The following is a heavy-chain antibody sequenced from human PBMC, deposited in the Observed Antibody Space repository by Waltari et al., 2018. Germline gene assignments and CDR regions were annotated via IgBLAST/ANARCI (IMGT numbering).Heavy chain of an antibody. CDR1: GMNIKTDR. V-gene: IGHV3-15*01. CDR3: ATNHLVRGSHWSYGMDV. CDR2: IKSRSDGGTG. J-gene: IGHJ6*02. Sequence: VQLVESGGGSVKPGGSFRLSWTAAGMNIKTDRIAGVLQAAGNGVEGVGHIKSRSDGGTGEYAAPVKGRFAISRDDSKNTVWLQMDSLKTEDTAVYYCATNHLVRGSHWSYGMDVWGQGTTVTVSS. D-gene: IGHD3-10*01.